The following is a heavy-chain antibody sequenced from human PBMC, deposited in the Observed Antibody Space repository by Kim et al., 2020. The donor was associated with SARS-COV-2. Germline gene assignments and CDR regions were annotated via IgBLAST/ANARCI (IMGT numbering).Heavy chain of an antibody. V-gene: IGHV3-53*04. CDR1: GFTVSSNY. Sequence: GGSLRLSCAASGFTVSSNYMSWVRQAPGKGLEWVSVIYSGGSTYYADSVKARFPISRHNSKNTMYLQMNSLRAADTAVYYYADIGPWYYYDSSGYYDAF. D-gene: IGHD3-22*01. CDR3: ADIGPWYYYDSSGYYDAF. J-gene: IGHJ3*01. CDR2: IYSGGST.